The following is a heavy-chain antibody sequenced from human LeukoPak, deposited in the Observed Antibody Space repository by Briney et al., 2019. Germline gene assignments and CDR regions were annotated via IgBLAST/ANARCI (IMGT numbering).Heavy chain of an antibody. Sequence: GQSLRLSCAASGFTFSDYAMNWVRQAPGKGLEWVSGLSASSINIYYRESVKGRFTVSRDNSKNTLYLQMNSLTVEDTAVYYCTRLAGLDYYGTSGGNAFDFWGLGTLVTVSS. CDR1: GFTFSDYA. V-gene: IGHV3-23*01. CDR2: LSASSINI. D-gene: IGHD3-10*01. CDR3: TRLAGLDYYGTSGGNAFDF. J-gene: IGHJ3*01.